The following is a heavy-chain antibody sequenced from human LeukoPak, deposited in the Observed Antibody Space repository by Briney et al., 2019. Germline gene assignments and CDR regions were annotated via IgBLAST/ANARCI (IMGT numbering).Heavy chain of an antibody. CDR2: ISPRSGDT. CDR1: GYSFTDYY. D-gene: IGHD3-10*01. CDR3: ARGREIHGGSDTKLDDY. Sequence: ASVKVSCKASGYSFTDYYMHWVRQAPGQGLEWMGWISPRSGDTSYAQKFQGRVTMTRDTSINTVDMDLSGLTSDDTAVFYCARGREIHGGSDTKLDDYWGQGTMVTVSS. J-gene: IGHJ4*02. V-gene: IGHV1-2*02.